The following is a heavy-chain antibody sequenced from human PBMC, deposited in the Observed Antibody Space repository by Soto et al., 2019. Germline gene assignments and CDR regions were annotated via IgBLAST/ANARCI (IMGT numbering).Heavy chain of an antibody. Sequence: GGSLRLSCAASGFTFSSYGMHWVRQAPGKGLEWVAVISYDGSNKYYADSVKGRFTISRDNSKNTLYLQMNSLRAEDTAVYYCAKDMGEMATSKDYWGQGTLVTVSS. D-gene: IGHD5-12*01. CDR3: AKDMGEMATSKDY. V-gene: IGHV3-30*18. CDR2: ISYDGSNK. J-gene: IGHJ4*02. CDR1: GFTFSSYG.